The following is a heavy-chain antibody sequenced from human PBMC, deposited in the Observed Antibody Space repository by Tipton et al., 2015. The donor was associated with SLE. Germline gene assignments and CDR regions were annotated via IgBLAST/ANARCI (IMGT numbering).Heavy chain of an antibody. J-gene: IGHJ3*02. CDR3: ARDLHGEGPDAFDI. CDR2: IYYSGST. Sequence: TLSLTCTVSGGSISSYYWSWIRQPPGKGLEWIGYIYYSGSTNYNPSLKSRVTISVDTSKNQFSLKLSSVTAADTAVYYCARDLHGEGPDAFDIWGQGTMVTVSS. D-gene: IGHD4-17*01. V-gene: IGHV4-59*12. CDR1: GGSISSYY.